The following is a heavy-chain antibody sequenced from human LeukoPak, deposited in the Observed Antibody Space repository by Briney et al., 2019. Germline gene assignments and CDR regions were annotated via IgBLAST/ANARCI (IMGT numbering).Heavy chain of an antibody. CDR3: ARGRLDGGYSYLDWFDP. CDR1: GFTFSSYS. CDR2: ISSSSAYI. D-gene: IGHD5-18*01. Sequence: PGGSLGLSCAASGFTFSSYSMIWVRQAPGKGLEWVSSISSSSAYIYYADSVRGRFTISRDNAENSLYLQMNSLRAEDTAVYYCARGRLDGGYSYLDWFDPWGQGTLVTVSS. J-gene: IGHJ5*02. V-gene: IGHV3-21*01.